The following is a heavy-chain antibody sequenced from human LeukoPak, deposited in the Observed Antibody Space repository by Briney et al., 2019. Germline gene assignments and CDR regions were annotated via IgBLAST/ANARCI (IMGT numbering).Heavy chain of an antibody. V-gene: IGHV3-21*01. CDR3: AREGPSKYYFDY. CDR2: ISSSSSYI. CDR1: GFTFSSYS. J-gene: IGHJ4*02. Sequence: GGSLRLSCAASGFTFSSYSMNWVRQAPGKGLEWVSSISSSSSYIYYADSVKGRFTISRDNAKNSLYLQMNSLRAEDTAVYYCAREGPSKYYFDYWGQGTLVTVSS.